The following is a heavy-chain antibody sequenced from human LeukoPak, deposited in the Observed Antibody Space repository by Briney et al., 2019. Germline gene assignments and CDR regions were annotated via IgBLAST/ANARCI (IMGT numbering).Heavy chain of an antibody. CDR2: IKQDGSEK. V-gene: IGHV3-7*01. J-gene: IGHJ4*02. D-gene: IGHD1-14*01. CDR3: ARNQRRLDF. Sequence: PGGSLRLSCAASGFTFSSHWMSWVRQAPGKGLELVANIKQDGSEKYYVDSVKGRFTISRDNAKNSLYLQMNSLRAEDPAVLYCARNQRRLDFWGQGTLVPVSS. CDR1: GFTFSSHW.